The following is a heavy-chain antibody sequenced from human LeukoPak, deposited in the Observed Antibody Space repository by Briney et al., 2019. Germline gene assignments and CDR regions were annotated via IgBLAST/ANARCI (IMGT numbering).Heavy chain of an antibody. J-gene: IGHJ4*02. CDR2: ISSSSSYI. D-gene: IGHD6-19*01. CDR3: ARGYIAVAGDFGY. V-gene: IGHV3-21*01. CDR1: GFTFSSYS. Sequence: GGSLRLSCAASGFTFSSYSMNWVRQAPGKGLEWVSSISSSSSYIYYADSVKGRFTISRDNAKNSLYLQMNSLRAEDTAVYYCARGYIAVAGDFGYWGQGTLVAVSS.